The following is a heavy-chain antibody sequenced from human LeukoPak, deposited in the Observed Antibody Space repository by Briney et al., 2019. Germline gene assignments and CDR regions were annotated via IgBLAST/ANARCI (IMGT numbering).Heavy chain of an antibody. Sequence: SETLSLTCTVSGGSISSYYWSWIRQPPGKGLEWIGYIYYSGTTNYNPSLKSRVTISVDTSKNQFSLKLSSVTAADTAVYYCARGLIVVVPAAVFDYWGQGTLVTVSS. J-gene: IGHJ4*02. CDR2: IYYSGTT. V-gene: IGHV4-59*12. CDR1: GGSISSYY. D-gene: IGHD2-2*01. CDR3: ARGLIVVVPAAVFDY.